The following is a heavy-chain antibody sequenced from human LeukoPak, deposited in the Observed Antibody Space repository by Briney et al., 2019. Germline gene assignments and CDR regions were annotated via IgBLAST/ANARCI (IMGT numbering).Heavy chain of an antibody. CDR3: ARRRTGIVGALTFDY. Sequence: SETLSLTCTVSGGSISSSSYYWGWIRQPPGKGLEWIGSIHYSGSTYYNPSLKSRVTISVDTSKNQFSLKLSSVTAADTAVYYCARRRTGIVGALTFDYWGQGTLVTVSS. D-gene: IGHD1-26*01. J-gene: IGHJ4*02. V-gene: IGHV4-39*01. CDR2: IHYSGST. CDR1: GGSISSSSYY.